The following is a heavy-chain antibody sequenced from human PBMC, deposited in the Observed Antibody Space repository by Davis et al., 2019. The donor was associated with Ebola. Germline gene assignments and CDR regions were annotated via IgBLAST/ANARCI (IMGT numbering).Heavy chain of an antibody. CDR2: IYYSGST. Sequence: SETLSLTCAVYGGSISSSSYYWGWIRQPPGKGLEWIGSIYYSGSTYYNPSLKSRVTISVDTSKNQFSLKLSSVTAADTAVYYCARQVGGGYSSSWYDYWGQGTLVTVSS. CDR3: ARQVGGGYSSSWYDY. V-gene: IGHV4-39*01. D-gene: IGHD6-13*01. J-gene: IGHJ4*02. CDR1: GGSISSSSYY.